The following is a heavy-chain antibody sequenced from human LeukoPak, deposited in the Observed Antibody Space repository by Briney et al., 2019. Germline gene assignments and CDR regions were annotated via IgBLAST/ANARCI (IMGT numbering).Heavy chain of an antibody. D-gene: IGHD2/OR15-2a*01. CDR1: GGSISGGDYY. CDR2: IYYSGSS. J-gene: IGHJ6*02. CDR3: ARGGLYFGHYYYGLDV. V-gene: IGHV4-30-4*08. Sequence: PSQTLSLACTVSGGSISGGDYYWSWIRQPPGKGLEWIGYIYYSGSSTYKPSLKGRVTMSVDTSRNQFSLNLSSVTAADTAAYYCARGGLYFGHYYYGLDVWGQGTTVTVSS.